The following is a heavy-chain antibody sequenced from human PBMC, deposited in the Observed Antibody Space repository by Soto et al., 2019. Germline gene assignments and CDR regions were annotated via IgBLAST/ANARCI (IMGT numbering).Heavy chain of an antibody. CDR3: ARHGTITLIVVGTYYYGMDV. D-gene: IGHD3-22*01. V-gene: IGHV5-10-1*01. CDR1: GYSLNSYW. CDR2: LAPSRPST. J-gene: IGHJ6*01. Sequence: PGPSLKISCKGSGYSLNSYWISWVRKMPGKGLEWSGRLAPSRPSTYSSAASAGPVTIPSDKSISTAHLQWSSLKASDPAMYYCARHGTITLIVVGTYYYGMDVWRKGTTVTVSS.